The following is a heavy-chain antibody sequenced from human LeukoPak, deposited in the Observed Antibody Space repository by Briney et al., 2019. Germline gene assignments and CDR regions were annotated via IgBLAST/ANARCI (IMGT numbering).Heavy chain of an antibody. CDR3: SRDGGVLVDY. J-gene: IGHJ4*02. CDR1: GFTVSSNY. D-gene: IGHD3-16*01. CDR2: IYSGGST. Sequence: GGSLRLSCAASGFTVSSNYMSWVRQAPGKGLEWVSVIYSGGSTYYAASVKGRFTISRDNSKNTLYLQMKSLRAEDTAVYYCSRDGGVLVDYWGQGTLVTVSS. V-gene: IGHV3-66*02.